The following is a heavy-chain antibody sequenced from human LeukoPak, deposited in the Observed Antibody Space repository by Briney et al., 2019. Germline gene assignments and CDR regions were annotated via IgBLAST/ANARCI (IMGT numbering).Heavy chain of an antibody. Sequence: GRSLRLSCAASGFTFSSYGMHWVRQAPGKGLEWVAVISYDGSNKYYADSVKGRFTISRDNSKNTLYLQMNSLRAEDTAVYYCVKDGERITIFGVVIFYYYYYMDVWGKGTTVTVSS. J-gene: IGHJ6*03. D-gene: IGHD3-3*01. V-gene: IGHV3-30*18. CDR1: GFTFSSYG. CDR2: ISYDGSNK. CDR3: VKDGERITIFGVVIFYYYYYMDV.